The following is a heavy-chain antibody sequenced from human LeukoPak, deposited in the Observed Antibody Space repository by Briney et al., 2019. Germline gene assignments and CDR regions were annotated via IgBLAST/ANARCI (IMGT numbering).Heavy chain of an antibody. V-gene: IGHV4-59*01. CDR3: ASESIVALGGFDY. CDR1: NGSMTNNY. D-gene: IGHD3-22*01. CDR2: IYSSGST. J-gene: IGHJ4*02. Sequence: SETLSLTCTVSNGSMTNNYWSWIRQPPGKGLEWIGYIYSSGSTIYNPSLKSRVTISIDTSKNQFSLKLISVTAEDTAVYYCASESIVALGGFDYWGQGTLVTVSS.